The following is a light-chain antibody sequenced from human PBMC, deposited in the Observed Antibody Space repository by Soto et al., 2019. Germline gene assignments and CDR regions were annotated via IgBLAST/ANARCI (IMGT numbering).Light chain of an antibody. V-gene: IGKV1-27*01. CDR2: SAS. Sequence: DIQMTQSPSSLSASVGDRVTITCRASQGISNYLAWYQQKPGKVPKLLIYSASTLQSGVPSRFSGSGSGTDFTLTISSLEPEDVATYYCQHYINAPYTFGQGTNLEIK. J-gene: IGKJ2*01. CDR3: QHYINAPYT. CDR1: QGISNY.